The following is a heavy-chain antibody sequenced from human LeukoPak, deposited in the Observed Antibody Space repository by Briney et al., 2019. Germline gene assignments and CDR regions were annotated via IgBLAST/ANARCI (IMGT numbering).Heavy chain of an antibody. Sequence: GGSVRLSRAAYEFTFSSYAISGVGPAARRGRQWVSAVSGSGGSTYYADSVKGRFTISRDNSKNTLYLQMNSLRAEDTAVYYCAKDGDSSGYYPLYFAYWGQGTLVTVSS. CDR2: VSGSGGST. D-gene: IGHD3-22*01. CDR1: EFTFSSYA. J-gene: IGHJ4*02. CDR3: AKDGDSSGYYPLYFAY. V-gene: IGHV3-23*01.